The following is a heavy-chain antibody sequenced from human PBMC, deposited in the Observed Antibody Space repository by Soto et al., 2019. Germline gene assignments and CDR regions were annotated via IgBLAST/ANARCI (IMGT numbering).Heavy chain of an antibody. CDR2: ISAYNGNT. CDR3: ARDRSNHDY. V-gene: IGHV1-18*01. Sequence: ASVKVSCKASGYTFTNYVISWGRQAPGQGLEWMGWISAYNGNTNYAQNLQGRVTMTTDTSTSTAYMELRSLTSDDTAVYYCARDRSNHDYWGQGTLVTVSS. J-gene: IGHJ4*02. CDR1: GYTFTNYV.